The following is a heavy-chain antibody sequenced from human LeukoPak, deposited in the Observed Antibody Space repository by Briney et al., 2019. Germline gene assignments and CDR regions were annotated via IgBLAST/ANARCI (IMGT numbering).Heavy chain of an antibody. CDR1: GFTFSSYS. Sequence: GGSLRLSCAASGFTFSSYSMNWVRQAPGKGLEWVSSISSSSSYIYYADSVKGRFTISRDNAKNSLYLQMNSLRAEDTAVYYCARDSSGSWYYYYYMDVWGKGTTVTVSS. CDR2: ISSSSSYI. D-gene: IGHD6-13*01. V-gene: IGHV3-21*01. CDR3: ARDSSGSWYYYYYMDV. J-gene: IGHJ6*03.